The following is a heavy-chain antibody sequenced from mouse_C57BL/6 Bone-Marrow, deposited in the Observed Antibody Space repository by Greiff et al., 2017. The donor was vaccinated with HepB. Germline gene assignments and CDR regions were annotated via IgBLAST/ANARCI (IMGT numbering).Heavy chain of an antibody. D-gene: IGHD2-1*01. Sequence: EVKLQESGAELVRPGASVKLSCTASGFNIKDYYMHWVKQRPEQGLEWIGRIDPEDGDTEYAPKFQGKATMTADTSSNTAYLQLSSLTSEDTAVYYCTTRIYYGNYYYAMDYWGQGTSVTVSS. CDR2: IDPEDGDT. V-gene: IGHV14-1*01. J-gene: IGHJ4*01. CDR1: GFNIKDYY. CDR3: TTRIYYGNYYYAMDY.